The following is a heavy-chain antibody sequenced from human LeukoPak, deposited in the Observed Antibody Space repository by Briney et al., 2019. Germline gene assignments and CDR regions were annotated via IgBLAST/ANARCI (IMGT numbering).Heavy chain of an antibody. CDR2: INPNSGGT. J-gene: IGHJ4*02. Sequence: ASVKVSCKASGYTFTGYYMHWVRQAPGQGLEWMGWINPNSGGTNYAQKFQGRVTMTRDTSISTAYMELSRLRSDDTAVYYCARVRFGSGWYLYEKLHYFDYWGQGTLVTVSS. D-gene: IGHD6-19*01. CDR1: GYTFTGYY. CDR3: ARVRFGSGWYLYEKLHYFDY. V-gene: IGHV1-2*02.